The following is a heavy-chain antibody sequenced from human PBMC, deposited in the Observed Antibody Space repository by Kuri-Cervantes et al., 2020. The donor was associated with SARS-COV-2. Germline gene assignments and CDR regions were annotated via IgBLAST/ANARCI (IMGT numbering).Heavy chain of an antibody. J-gene: IGHJ5*02. Sequence: GESLKISCAASGFTFSDYYMSWIRQAPGEGLEWVSYISSSGSTIYYADSVKGRFTISRDNAKNSLYLQMNSLRAEDTAVYYCARSSTTVVTWAWFDPWGQGTLVTVSS. CDR2: ISSSGSTI. V-gene: IGHV3-11*01. CDR1: GFTFSDYY. CDR3: ARSSTTVVTWAWFDP. D-gene: IGHD4-23*01.